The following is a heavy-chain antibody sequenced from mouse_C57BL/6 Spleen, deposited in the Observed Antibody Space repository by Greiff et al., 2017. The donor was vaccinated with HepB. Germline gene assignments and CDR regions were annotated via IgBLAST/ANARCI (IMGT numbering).Heavy chain of an antibody. D-gene: IGHD1-1*01. CDR3: ARYPPTVVVPYAMDY. V-gene: IGHV14-2*01. Sequence: EVKLEESGAELVKPGASVKLSCTASGFNIKDYYMHWVKQRTEQGLEWIGRIDPEDGETKYAPKFQGKATITADTSSNTAYLQLSSLTSEDTAVYYCARYPPTVVVPYAMDYWGQGTSVTVSS. CDR2: IDPEDGET. CDR1: GFNIKDYY. J-gene: IGHJ4*01.